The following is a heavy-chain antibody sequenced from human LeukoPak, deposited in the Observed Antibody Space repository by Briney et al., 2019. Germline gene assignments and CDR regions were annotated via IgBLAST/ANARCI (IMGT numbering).Heavy chain of an antibody. Sequence: SGGSLRLSCAASGFTFSSYEMNWVRQAPGKGLEWVSYISSSGSTIYYADSVKGRFTISRDNAKNSLYLQMNSLRAEDTAVYYCARGKCGAYCLDFDYWGQGTLVTVSS. CDR1: GFTFSSYE. D-gene: IGHD1-26*01. V-gene: IGHV3-48*03. CDR2: ISSSGSTI. J-gene: IGHJ4*02. CDR3: ARGKCGAYCLDFDY.